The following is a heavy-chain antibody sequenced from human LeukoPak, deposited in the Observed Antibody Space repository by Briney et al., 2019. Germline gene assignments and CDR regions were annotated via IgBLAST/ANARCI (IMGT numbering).Heavy chain of an antibody. D-gene: IGHD3-10*01. J-gene: IGHJ4*02. CDR1: GFTFSDYY. V-gene: IGHV3-11*01. CDR3: TTVFRWFGEFADY. CDR2: ISSSSSTI. Sequence: GGSLRLSCAASGFTFSDYYMSWIRQAPGKGLEWVSYISSSSSTIYYADSVKGRFTISRDDSKNTLYLQMNSLKTEDTAVYYCTTVFRWFGEFADYWGQGTLVTVSS.